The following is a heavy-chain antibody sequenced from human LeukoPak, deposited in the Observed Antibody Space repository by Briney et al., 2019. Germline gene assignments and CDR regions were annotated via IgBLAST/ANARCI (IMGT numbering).Heavy chain of an antibody. D-gene: IGHD3-10*01. V-gene: IGHV4-4*07. CDR3: ARDLAYGSGMGYFDY. CDR1: GGSISSYY. CDR2: IYTSGST. J-gene: IGHJ4*02. Sequence: PSETLSLTCTVSGGSISSYYWSWIRQPAGKGLEWIGRIYTSGSTNYNPSLKSRGTMSVDTSKNQFSLKLSSVTAADTAVYYCARDLAYGSGMGYFDYWGQGTLVTVSS.